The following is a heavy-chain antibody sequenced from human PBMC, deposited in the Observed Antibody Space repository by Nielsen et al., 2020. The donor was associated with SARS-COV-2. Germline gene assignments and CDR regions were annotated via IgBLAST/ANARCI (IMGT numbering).Heavy chain of an antibody. V-gene: IGHV3-66*01. J-gene: IGHJ6*02. CDR2: IYSGGST. Sequence: ESLKISCAASGFTVSSNYMSWVRQAPGKGLEWVSVIYSGGSTYYADSVKGRFTISRDNSKNTLYLQMNSLRAEDTAVYYCARDKGSTYSSGWYFNPYYYYGMDVWGQGTTVTVSS. D-gene: IGHD6-19*01. CDR1: GFTVSSNY. CDR3: ARDKGSTYSSGWYFNPYYYYGMDV.